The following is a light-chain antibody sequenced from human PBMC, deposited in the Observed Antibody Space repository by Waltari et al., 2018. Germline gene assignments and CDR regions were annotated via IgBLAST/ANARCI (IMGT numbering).Light chain of an antibody. CDR2: RND. CDR1: NSNIRSNS. Sequence: QSTLTQPPSVSGTPGPRVILSCSGRNSNIRSNSVYWYQHLPGPAPKLLMYRNDQRPSGVPDRFSGSKSDTSASLAISGLRSEDEADYYCATWDDSLRGPVFGGGTKLTVL. CDR3: ATWDDSLRGPV. V-gene: IGLV1-47*01. J-gene: IGLJ3*02.